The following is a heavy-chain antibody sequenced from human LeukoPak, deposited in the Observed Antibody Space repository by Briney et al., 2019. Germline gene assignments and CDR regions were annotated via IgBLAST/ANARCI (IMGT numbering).Heavy chain of an antibody. V-gene: IGHV3-48*01. CDR1: GFTFSSYS. Sequence: GGSLRLSCAAPGFTFSSYSMNWVRQAPGKGLKWVSYISSSSSTIYYADSVKGRFTISRDNAKNSLYLQMNSLRAEDTAVYYCARDNRITIFGVAEYYYGMDAWGQGTTVTVSS. J-gene: IGHJ6*02. CDR2: ISSSSSTI. CDR3: ARDNRITIFGVAEYYYGMDA. D-gene: IGHD3-3*01.